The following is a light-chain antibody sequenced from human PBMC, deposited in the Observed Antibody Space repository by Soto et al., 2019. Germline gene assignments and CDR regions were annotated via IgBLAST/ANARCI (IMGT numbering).Light chain of an antibody. CDR3: QQSYSSPYT. CDR1: QRIRSY. J-gene: IGKJ2*01. Sequence: DIPMTQSPSSLSASVGDRVTITCRASQRIRSYLNWYQQKPGKAPELLIYAASNLKSGVSSRFSGSGSGTDFTLAVSSLQPEDFASYHCQQSYSSPYTFVPGTKMEIK. CDR2: AAS. V-gene: IGKV1-39*01.